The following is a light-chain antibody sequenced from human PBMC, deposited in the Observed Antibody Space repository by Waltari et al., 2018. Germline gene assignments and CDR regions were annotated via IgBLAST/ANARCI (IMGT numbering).Light chain of an antibody. CDR3: MQSTQFTWT. J-gene: IGKJ1*01. CDR2: EVS. CDR1: QSLLHSDRKTY. V-gene: IGKV2D-29*01. Sequence: IVMTQTPLSLSVTPGQPASISCKSSQSLLHSDRKTYLYWYLQKPGQPPQLLIYEVSNRFSRVTGRFRCIWSGTDVTLNISRVEAEDVGVDDCMQSTQFTWTFGQGSKVEIK.